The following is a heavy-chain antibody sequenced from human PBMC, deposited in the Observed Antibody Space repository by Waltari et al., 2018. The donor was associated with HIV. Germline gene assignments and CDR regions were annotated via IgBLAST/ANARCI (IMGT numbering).Heavy chain of an antibody. CDR2: IKQDGSEK. D-gene: IGHD5-12*01. Sequence: EVQLVESGGGLVQPGGSLRLSCAASGFTFSSYWMSWVRQAPGKGREWVAKIKQDGSEKDYVDSVKGRFTMSRDNAKNSLYLQMNILRAEDTAVYYCARDLNIVATVIPNWATAGMDVWGQGP. CDR3: ARDLNIVATVIPNWATAGMDV. J-gene: IGHJ6*02. V-gene: IGHV3-7*01. CDR1: GFTFSSYW.